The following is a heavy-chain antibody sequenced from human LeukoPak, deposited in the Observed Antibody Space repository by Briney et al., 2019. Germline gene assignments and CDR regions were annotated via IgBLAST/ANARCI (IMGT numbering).Heavy chain of an antibody. CDR1: GFTFSSYG. J-gene: IGHJ3*02. CDR3: AKDPSFTGSNCYPPGI. CDR2: IRYDGSNQ. D-gene: IGHD2-2*01. V-gene: IGHV3-30*02. Sequence: GGSLRLSCAASGFTFSSYGMNWVRQAPGKGLEWVAFIRYDGSNQYYADSVKGRFTISRDNSKNTLYLQMNSLRAEDTAVYYCAKDPSFTGSNCYPPGIWGQGTMVTVSS.